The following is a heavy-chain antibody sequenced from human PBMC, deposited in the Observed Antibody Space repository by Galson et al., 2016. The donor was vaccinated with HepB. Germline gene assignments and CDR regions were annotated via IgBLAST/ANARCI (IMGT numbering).Heavy chain of an antibody. D-gene: IGHD3-10*01. V-gene: IGHV3-49*03. CDR1: GFTFEDYG. CDR3: ARRMIGIRGATGWAYGMDV. Sequence: SLRLSCATSGFTFEDYGVGWFRQAPRKGLEYIGFIRNKDYSETTEYAAFVEGRFIVSRDDSKSTAYLQITGLRVEDTAVYYCARRMIGIRGATGWAYGMDVWGQGTAVTVSS. J-gene: IGHJ6*02. CDR2: IRNKDYSETT.